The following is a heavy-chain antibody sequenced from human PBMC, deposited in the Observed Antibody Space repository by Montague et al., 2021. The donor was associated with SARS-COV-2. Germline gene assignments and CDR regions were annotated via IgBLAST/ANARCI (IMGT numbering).Heavy chain of an antibody. Sequence: SLSLSFAASGFTFSSYWMHLFRQAPGKGLVWVSRINSDGSSTSYADSVKGRFTISRDNAKNTLYLQMNSLRAEDTAVYYCARDTVRDYGDSGDYWGQGTLVTVSS. CDR1: GFTFSSYW. CDR3: ARDTVRDYGDSGDY. CDR2: INSDGSST. J-gene: IGHJ4*02. D-gene: IGHD4-17*01. V-gene: IGHV3-74*01.